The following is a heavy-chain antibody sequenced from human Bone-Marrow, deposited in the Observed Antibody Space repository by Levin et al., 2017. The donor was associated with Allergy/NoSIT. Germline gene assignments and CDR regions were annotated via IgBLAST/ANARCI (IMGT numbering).Heavy chain of an antibody. CDR1: GFIFSHAW. V-gene: IGHV3-15*01. CDR2: IKRKTDGGTT. J-gene: IGHJ4*02. D-gene: IGHD4-23*01. Sequence: GESLKISCAASGFIFSHAWMSWVRQAPGKGLEWVGRIKRKTDGGTTDYAAPVKGRFAISRDDSQNTLYLQLNSLKTEDTALYYCTTIGGNSGALDYWGQGTLVTVSS. CDR3: TTIGGNSGALDY.